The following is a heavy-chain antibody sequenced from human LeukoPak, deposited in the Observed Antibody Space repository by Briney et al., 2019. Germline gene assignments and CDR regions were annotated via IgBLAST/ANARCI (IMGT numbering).Heavy chain of an antibody. V-gene: IGHV3-49*03. CDR1: GFTFGDYA. CDR3: TREAVIVVRAQYFDY. D-gene: IGHD3-22*01. J-gene: IGHJ4*02. Sequence: PGGSLRLSCTASGFTFGDYAMSWFRQAPGKGLEWVGFIRSKAYGGTTEYAASAKGRFTISRDDSKSIAYLQMNSLKTEDTAVYYCTREAVIVVRAQYFDYWGQGTLVTVSS. CDR2: IRSKAYGGTT.